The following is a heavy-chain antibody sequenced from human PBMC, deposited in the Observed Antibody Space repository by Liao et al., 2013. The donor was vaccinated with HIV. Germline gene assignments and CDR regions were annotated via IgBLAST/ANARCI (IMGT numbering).Heavy chain of an antibody. V-gene: IGHV4-4*07. D-gene: IGHD5-18*01. CDR1: GDSISTHY. CDR3: VTLDTAVDRFDS. Sequence: QVQLHQSGPGLLKPSETLSLICSVSGDSISTHYHNWLRQPAGKGLEWFGRINAAGTADYNPSLRSRVTLSVDTSKNQFSLKLSSVTAADTAVYYCVTLDTAVDRFDSWGQGTLVTVSS. CDR2: INAAGTA. J-gene: IGHJ4*02.